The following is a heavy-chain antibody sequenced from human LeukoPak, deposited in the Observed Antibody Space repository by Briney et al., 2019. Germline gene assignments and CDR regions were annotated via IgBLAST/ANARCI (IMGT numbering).Heavy chain of an antibody. D-gene: IGHD3-10*01. CDR2: IYYSGTT. J-gene: IGHJ5*02. V-gene: IGHV4-39*01. CDR1: GGSISSPNHD. CDR3: ARSLGANTWVGNWFDP. Sequence: SETLSLTCSVSGGSISSPNHDWAWIRQHPGQGLEWIGSIYYSGTTYYNLSLKSRVTLSVDTSQNQFSLKLSSVTAADTAIYFCARSLGANTWVGNWFDPTGQGTLVTVSP.